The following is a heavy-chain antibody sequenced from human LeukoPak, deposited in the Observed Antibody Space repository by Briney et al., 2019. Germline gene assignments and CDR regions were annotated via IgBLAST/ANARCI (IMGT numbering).Heavy chain of an antibody. Sequence: GGSLRLSCAASGFTFSSYSMNWVRQAPGKGLEWVSYISSSSSTIYYADSVKGRFTISRDNAKNSLYLQMNSLRAEDTAVYYCASLYYDILTGYFPFDYWGQGTLVTVSS. V-gene: IGHV3-48*04. J-gene: IGHJ4*02. CDR2: ISSSSSTI. D-gene: IGHD3-9*01. CDR1: GFTFSSYS. CDR3: ASLYYDILTGYFPFDY.